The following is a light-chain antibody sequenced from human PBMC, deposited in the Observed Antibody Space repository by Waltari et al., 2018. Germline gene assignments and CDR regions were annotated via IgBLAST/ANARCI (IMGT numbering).Light chain of an antibody. CDR3: QQYYSIPYT. CDR1: QSVLYSSNHKNF. CDR2: WAF. Sequence: DFVMTQFPDSLAVSLGERATINCKSNQSVLYSSNHKNFLAWYQQKAGQPRRLLIYWAFNRGSGVPDRFSGSWSGTDFTLTISSLQAEDVAVYYCQQYYSIPYTFGQGTKLEIK. J-gene: IGKJ2*01. V-gene: IGKV4-1*01.